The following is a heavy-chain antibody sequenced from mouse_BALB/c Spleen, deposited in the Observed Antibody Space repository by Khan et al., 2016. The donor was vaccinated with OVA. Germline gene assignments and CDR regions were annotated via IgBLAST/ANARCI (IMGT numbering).Heavy chain of an antibody. J-gene: IGHJ1*01. D-gene: IGHD2-1*01. CDR3: ARNYGNYVEYFDV. CDR2: IWAGGST. Sequence: QVQLKESGPGLVAPSQSLSITCTVSGSSLTSYGVHWVHQPPGKGLEWLGIIWAGGSTNYNSALMSRLRISKDNSKSQVFLKMNSLQTDDTAMYYCARNYGNYVEYFDVWGAGTTVTVSS. CDR1: GSSLTSYG. V-gene: IGHV2-9*02.